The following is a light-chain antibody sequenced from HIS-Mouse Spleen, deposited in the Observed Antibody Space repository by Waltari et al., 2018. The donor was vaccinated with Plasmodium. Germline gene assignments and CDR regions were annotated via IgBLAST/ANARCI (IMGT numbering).Light chain of an antibody. CDR2: GAS. CDR3: QQYGSSPLT. Sequence: EIVLTQSPGTLSLSPGERATLSCRASQSVSSSYLAWYQQKPGQAPRLPIYGASSRATGIPDRFSGSGSGTEFTLTISRLETEDFAVYYCQQYGSSPLTFGGGTKVEIK. V-gene: IGKV3-20*01. J-gene: IGKJ4*01. CDR1: QSVSSSY.